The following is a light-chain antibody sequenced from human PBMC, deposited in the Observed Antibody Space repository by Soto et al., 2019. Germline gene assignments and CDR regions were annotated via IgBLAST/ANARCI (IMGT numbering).Light chain of an antibody. V-gene: IGKV3-11*01. CDR1: QSVSSY. CDR2: DAS. CDR3: QQRSNWPGLT. Sequence: EIVLTQSPATLSLSPRERATLSCRASQSVSSYLAWYQQKPGQAPRLLIYDASNRATGIPARFSGSGSGTDFTLTISSLEPEDFAVYYCQQRSNWPGLTFGGGTKVDIK. J-gene: IGKJ4*01.